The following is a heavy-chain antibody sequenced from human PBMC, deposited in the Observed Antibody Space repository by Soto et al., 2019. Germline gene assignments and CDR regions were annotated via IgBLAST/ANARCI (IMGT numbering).Heavy chain of an antibody. D-gene: IGHD6-19*01. CDR2: IYYSGST. Sequence: QVQLQESGPGLVKPSETLSLSCTVSCGSVSSASNYWSWIRHPPGKGLEWIGYIYYSGSTNYNPSLKSRVTISVDTSKNQFCLKLSSVITADTAVYYCARAYSSGWYYFDYWGQGTLVTVSS. V-gene: IGHV4-61*01. CDR3: ARAYSSGWYYFDY. CDR1: CGSVSSASNY. J-gene: IGHJ4*02.